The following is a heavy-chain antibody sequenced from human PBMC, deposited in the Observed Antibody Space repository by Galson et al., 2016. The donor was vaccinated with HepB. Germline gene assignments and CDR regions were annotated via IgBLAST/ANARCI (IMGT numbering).Heavy chain of an antibody. CDR3: AKEGRLGDGLDV. J-gene: IGHJ6*02. D-gene: IGHD3-10*01. CDR2: VSGSGGGT. CDR1: GFTFRSYG. V-gene: IGHV3-23*01. Sequence: SLRLSCAGSGFTFRSYGMNWVRQAPGKGLEWVSGVSGSGGGTYYGDSVKGRFTISRDNSQSTLFLQIDSLKAEDTAVYYCAKEGRLGDGLDVWGQGTTVTVSS.